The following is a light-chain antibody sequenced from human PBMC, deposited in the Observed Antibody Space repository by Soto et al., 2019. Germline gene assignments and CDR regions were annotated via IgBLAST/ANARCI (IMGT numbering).Light chain of an antibody. CDR2: DVS. CDR3: NSYRSSSTRYV. J-gene: IGLJ1*01. V-gene: IGLV2-14*03. Sequence: QSVLTQPASVSGSPGQSITISCTGTSSDVGGYNYVSWYQQHPGRAPKLLIYDVSNRPSGVSNRFSGSKSGNTASLTISGLQAEDEADYYCNSYRSSSTRYVFG. CDR1: SSDVGGYNY.